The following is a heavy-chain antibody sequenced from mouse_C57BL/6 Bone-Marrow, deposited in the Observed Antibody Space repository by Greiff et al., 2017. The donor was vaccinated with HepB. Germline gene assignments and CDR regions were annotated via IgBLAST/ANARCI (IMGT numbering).Heavy chain of an antibody. Sequence: QVHVKQSDAELAKPGASVKISCKVSGYTFTDHTIHWMKQRPEQGLEWIGYIYPRDGSTKYNEKFKGKATLTADKSSSTAYMQLNSLTSEDSAVYFCARSGVYYGSSYGFAYWGQGTLVTVSA. CDR1: GYTFTDHT. CDR2: IYPRDGST. V-gene: IGHV1-78*01. CDR3: ARSGVYYGSSYGFAY. J-gene: IGHJ3*01. D-gene: IGHD1-1*01.